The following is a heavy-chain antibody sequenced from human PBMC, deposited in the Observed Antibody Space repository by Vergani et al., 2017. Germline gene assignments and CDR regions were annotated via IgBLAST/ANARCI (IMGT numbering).Heavy chain of an antibody. CDR2: IIPILGIA. CDR3: ARGPPGGKRGVG. V-gene: IGHV1-69*04. Sequence: QVQLVQSGAEVKKPGASVKVSCKASGYTFTSYAMHWVRQAPGQRLEWMGRIIPILGIANYAQKFQGRVTITADKSTSTAYMELSSLRSEDTAVYYCARGPPGGKRGVGWGQGTLVTVSS. D-gene: IGHD3-10*01. J-gene: IGHJ4*02. CDR1: GYTFTSYA.